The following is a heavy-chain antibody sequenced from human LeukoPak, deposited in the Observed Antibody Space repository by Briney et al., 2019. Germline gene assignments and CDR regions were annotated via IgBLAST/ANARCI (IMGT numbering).Heavy chain of an antibody. CDR1: GFTFSSYS. J-gene: IGHJ6*02. Sequence: GGSLRLSCAASGFTFSSYSMNWVRQAPGKGLEWVSSISSSSSYIYYADSVKGRFTISRDNAKNSLCLQMNSLRAEDTAVYYCARVGIAAAGLYYYYGMDVWGQGTTVTVSS. CDR2: ISSSSSYI. V-gene: IGHV3-21*01. CDR3: ARVGIAAAGLYYYYGMDV. D-gene: IGHD6-13*01.